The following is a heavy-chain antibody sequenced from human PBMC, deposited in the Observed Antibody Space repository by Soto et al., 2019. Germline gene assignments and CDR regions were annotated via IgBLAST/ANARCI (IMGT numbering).Heavy chain of an antibody. CDR3: ATDGPGSGRYFGEY. J-gene: IGHJ4*02. D-gene: IGHD6-19*01. CDR2: IWYDPNKT. V-gene: IGHV3-33*01. Sequence: QVQLVESGGGVVQPGRSLRLSCAASGFTFSGYGTHWVRQAPGQGLEWVAVIWYDPNKTYYADSVKGRFTISRDNSKNTLYLQMNSLTVEDTAVYYCATDGPGSGRYFGEYWGQGTLVTVSS. CDR1: GFTFSGYG.